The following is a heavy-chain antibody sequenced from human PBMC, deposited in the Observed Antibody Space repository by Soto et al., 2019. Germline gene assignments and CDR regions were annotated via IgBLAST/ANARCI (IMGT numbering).Heavy chain of an antibody. Sequence: QVQLVQSGAEEKKPGASVKVSCKASGYTFTSHAMHWVRQAPGQRLEWMGWINAGNGNTKYSQKFQGRVTITTDTSASTAYMELSRLRSEDTAVYYCARGGRAAAGTSWFDPWGQGTLVTVSS. V-gene: IGHV1-3*05. J-gene: IGHJ5*02. CDR1: GYTFTSHA. CDR3: ARGGRAAAGTSWFDP. D-gene: IGHD6-13*01. CDR2: INAGNGNT.